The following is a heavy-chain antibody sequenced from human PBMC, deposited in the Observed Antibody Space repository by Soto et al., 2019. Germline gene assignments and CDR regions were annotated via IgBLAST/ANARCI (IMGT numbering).Heavy chain of an antibody. J-gene: IGHJ5*02. CDR1: GFTFSSYG. CDR3: AKSGREQQLGWFDP. V-gene: IGHV3-30*18. D-gene: IGHD6-13*01. CDR2: ISYDGSNK. Sequence: QVQLVESGGGVVQPGRSLRLSCAASGFTFSSYGMHWVRQAPGKGLEWVAVISYDGSNKYYADSVKGRFTISRDNSKNTLYLQMNSLRAEDTAVYYCAKSGREQQLGWFDPWGQGTLVTVSS.